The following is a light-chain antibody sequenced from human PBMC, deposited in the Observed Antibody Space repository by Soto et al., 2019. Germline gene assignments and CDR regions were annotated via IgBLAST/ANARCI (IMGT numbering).Light chain of an antibody. CDR2: GAS. V-gene: IGKV1-39*01. CDR3: QLSHTTLT. CDR1: QTVATF. J-gene: IGKJ5*01. Sequence: DIQITQSPSSLSASVGDRITITFRASQTVATFLNWYQQRPGKAPKLLIYGASTLQSGVPSRFSCSGSGADFTLTISTLQPEDSATSYSQLSHTTLTLGQGIRVEIK.